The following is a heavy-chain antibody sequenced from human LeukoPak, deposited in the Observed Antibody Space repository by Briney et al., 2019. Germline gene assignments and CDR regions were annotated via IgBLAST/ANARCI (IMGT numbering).Heavy chain of an antibody. Sequence: GGSLRLSCAAPGFTFSTYAMHWVRQAPGKGLEWVAVTSFDGTTKYYADSVKGRFTVSRDNYKNTLILQMNSLRAEDTAVYYCARGSSTNCYGGNCFYYYMAVWGKGTTVTVSS. CDR3: ARGSSTNCYGGNCFYYYMAV. CDR2: TSFDGTTK. V-gene: IGHV3-30*04. D-gene: IGHD2-2*01. CDR1: GFTFSTYA. J-gene: IGHJ6*03.